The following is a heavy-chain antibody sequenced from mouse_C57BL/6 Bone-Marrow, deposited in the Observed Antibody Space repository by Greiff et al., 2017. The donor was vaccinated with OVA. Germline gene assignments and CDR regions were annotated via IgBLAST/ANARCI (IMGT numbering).Heavy chain of an antibody. J-gene: IGHJ3*01. V-gene: IGHV5-4*01. CDR3: ARLFWSWFAY. CDR2: ISDGGSYT. CDR1: GFTFSSYA. Sequence: EVQLQESGGGLVKPGGSLKLSCAASGFTFSSYAMSWVRQTPEKRLEWVATISDGGSYTYYPDNAKNNLYLQMSHLKSEDTAMYYCARLFWSWFAYWGQGTLVTVSA.